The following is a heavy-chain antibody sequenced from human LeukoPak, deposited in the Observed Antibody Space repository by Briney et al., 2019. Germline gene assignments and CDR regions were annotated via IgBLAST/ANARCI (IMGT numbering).Heavy chain of an antibody. CDR2: IYHSGST. J-gene: IGHJ4*02. Sequence: SETLSLTCTVSGGSVSSGGYSWSWIRQPPGKGLEWIGYIYHSGSTYYNPSLKSRVTISVDRSKNQFSLKLSSVTAADTAVYYCARVGVYGDYSYWGQGTLVTVSS. D-gene: IGHD4-17*01. CDR3: ARVGVYGDYSY. CDR1: GGSVSSGGYS. V-gene: IGHV4-30-2*01.